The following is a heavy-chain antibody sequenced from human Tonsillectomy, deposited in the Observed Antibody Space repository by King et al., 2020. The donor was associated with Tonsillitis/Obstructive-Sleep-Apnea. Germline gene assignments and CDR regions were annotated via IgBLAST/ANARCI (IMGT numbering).Heavy chain of an antibody. Sequence: VQLVESGGGVVQPGRSLRLSCVGSGFTLNNYTLQWVRQAPGRGLEWVAVISHDGSKKYYTDSVKGRFTISRDNSKNKVYLQMNSLGAEDTAVYYCARDQEQQLVPGFFDYWGQETLVTVSS. D-gene: IGHD6-13*01. CDR1: GFTLNNYT. V-gene: IGHV3-30*04. CDR3: ARDQEQQLVPGFFDY. CDR2: ISHDGSKK. J-gene: IGHJ4*02.